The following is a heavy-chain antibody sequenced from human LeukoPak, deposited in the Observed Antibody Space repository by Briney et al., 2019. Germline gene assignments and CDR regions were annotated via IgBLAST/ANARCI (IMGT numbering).Heavy chain of an antibody. D-gene: IGHD2-15*01. J-gene: IGHJ4*02. V-gene: IGHV3-7*01. CDR3: TRDTGCSGGTRYSFYDY. Sequence: ETGGSLRLSCAASGFAFSTYWMTWVRLAPGEGLEWVANIKQDGSDKYHVDSVRGRFTISRDNAKNSLYLQMNSLRDEDTAVYYCTRDTGCSGGTRYSFYDYWGQGTLVTVSS. CDR1: GFAFSTYW. CDR2: IKQDGSDK.